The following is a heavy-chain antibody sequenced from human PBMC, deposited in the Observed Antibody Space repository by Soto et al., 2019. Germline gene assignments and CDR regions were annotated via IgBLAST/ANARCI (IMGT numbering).Heavy chain of an antibody. CDR2: IYYTGST. V-gene: IGHV4-31*02. CDR3: ARGFGGVSFHDFDF. J-gene: IGHJ4*02. CDR1: NGSMNSAGHF. Sequence: SSETLSLTWSVANGSMNSAGHFWIWLRKLLGKGLEWLGYIYYTGSTYYNPALQRRAVFSIDTSKTRFSLKLTSVTAADTAVYFYARGFGGVSFHDFDFWGQGTQDPVSS. D-gene: IGHD3-16*01.